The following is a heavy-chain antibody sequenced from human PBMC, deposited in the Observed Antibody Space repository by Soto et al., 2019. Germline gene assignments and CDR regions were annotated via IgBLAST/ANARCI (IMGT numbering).Heavy chain of an antibody. V-gene: IGHV4-30-2*01. D-gene: IGHD6-19*01. CDR3: AYSTGWYRHDV. CDR2: LLHSGTT. CDR1: GGSIKSGGYC. Sequence: SETLSLTCAVSGGSIKSGGYCWRPPGKGLEWIGDLLHSGTTNYNPSLMSRVTLSVDKPQNQFSLKLTSVTAADTAIYYCAYSTGWYRHDVWGQGTSVTVSS. J-gene: IGHJ3*01.